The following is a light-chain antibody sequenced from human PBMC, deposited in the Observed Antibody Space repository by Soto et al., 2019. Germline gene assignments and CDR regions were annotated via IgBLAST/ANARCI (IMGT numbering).Light chain of an antibody. CDR1: QGISSY. CDR2: AAS. CDR3: QQYYSFPSIT. Sequence: AIRMTQSPSSLSASTGDRVTITCRASQGISSYLAWYQQKPGKAPKLLIYAASTLQSGVPSRFSGSGSGTDFTLIISCLQSEDFATYYCQQYYSFPSITFGQGTRLEIK. V-gene: IGKV1-8*01. J-gene: IGKJ5*01.